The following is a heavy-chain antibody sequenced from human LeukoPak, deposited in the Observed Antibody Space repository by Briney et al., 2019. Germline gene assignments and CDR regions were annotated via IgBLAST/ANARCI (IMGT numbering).Heavy chain of an antibody. CDR2: IYYSGST. Sequence: PSETLSLTCTVSGGSISSYYWSWIRQPPGKGLEWIGYIYYSGSTNYNPSLKSRVTISVDTSKNQFSLKLSSVTAADTAVYYCARQIFGNWNDQGHFDYWGQGTLVTVSS. CDR3: ARQIFGNWNDQGHFDY. CDR1: GGSISSYY. J-gene: IGHJ4*02. D-gene: IGHD1-1*01. V-gene: IGHV4-59*08.